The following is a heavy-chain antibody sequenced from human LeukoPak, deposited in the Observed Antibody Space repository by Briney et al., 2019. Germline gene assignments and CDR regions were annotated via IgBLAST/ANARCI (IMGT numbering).Heavy chain of an antibody. CDR3: ARSGVQGQWQLTYDAFDI. D-gene: IGHD1-26*01. J-gene: IGHJ3*02. CDR2: ISYDKSNK. CDR1: GFTFSSYA. Sequence: PGGSLRLSCAASGFTFSSYAMHWVRQAPGKGLEWVALISYDKSNKYYADSVKGRFTISRDNSKNTLFVQMNSLRTEDTAVYYCARSGVQGQWQLTYDAFDIWGQGTMVTVSS. V-gene: IGHV3-30-3*01.